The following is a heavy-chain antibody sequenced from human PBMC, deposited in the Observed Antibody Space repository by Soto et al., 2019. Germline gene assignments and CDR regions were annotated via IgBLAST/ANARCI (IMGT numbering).Heavy chain of an antibody. J-gene: IGHJ3*01. V-gene: IGHV3-23*01. D-gene: IGHD2-15*01. CDR2: ISGGGGST. CDR1: GFTFIKYA. CDR3: ARVGRELRIVLNVVDF. Sequence: PGGSLRLSCAASGFTFIKYAMNWVRQTPGKGLEWVSAISGGGGSTYYADSVKGRFTISRDNSKNTLYLQMNSLRAEDTAVYYCARVGRELRIVLNVVDFWGQGTKVTVSS.